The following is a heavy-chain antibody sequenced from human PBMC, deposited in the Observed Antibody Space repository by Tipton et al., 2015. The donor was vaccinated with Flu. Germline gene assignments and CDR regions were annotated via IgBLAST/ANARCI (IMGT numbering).Heavy chain of an antibody. J-gene: IGHJ5*01. V-gene: IGHV4-38-2*02. CDR1: GYSIRSSNYY. CDR2: IFHSGNS. Sequence: TLSLTCTVFGYSIRSSNYYWGWIRQPPGKGLEWIGSIFHSGNSYYNPSLKSRVTMAVETSKNQFSLKLSSVTAADTAVYYCARRDYSNYVSEPKNWFDSWGQGALVIVSS. CDR3: ARRDYSNYVSEPKNWFDS. D-gene: IGHD4-11*01.